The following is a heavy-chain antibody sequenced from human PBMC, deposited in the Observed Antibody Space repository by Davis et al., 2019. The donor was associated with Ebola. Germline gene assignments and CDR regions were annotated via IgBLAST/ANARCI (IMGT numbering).Heavy chain of an antibody. J-gene: IGHJ4*02. V-gene: IGHV3-21*04. Sequence: GESLKISCAASGFTFSSNSMNWVRQAPGKGLEWVSFISSSSNYIYYADSVKGRFTVSRDNAKNSLYLQLNSLRAEDTAVYYCARFSRGNPIDDWGQGTLVTVSS. CDR3: ARFSRGNPIDD. CDR2: ISSSSNYI. CDR1: GFTFSSNS.